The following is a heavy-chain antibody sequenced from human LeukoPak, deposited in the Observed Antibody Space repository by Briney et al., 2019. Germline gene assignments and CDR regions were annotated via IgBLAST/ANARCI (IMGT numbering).Heavy chain of an antibody. Sequence: GGSLRLSCAASGFTFTNYWMSWVRQSPGKGLEWVANINQDGSAKYYVDSVKGRFTISRDNAKNSLYLQMNSLRTDDTAVYYCAICYSAHSDYFDYWGQGTLVTVSS. V-gene: IGHV3-7*03. D-gene: IGHD4-11*01. CDR1: GFTFTNYW. J-gene: IGHJ4*02. CDR2: INQDGSAK. CDR3: AICYSAHSDYFDY.